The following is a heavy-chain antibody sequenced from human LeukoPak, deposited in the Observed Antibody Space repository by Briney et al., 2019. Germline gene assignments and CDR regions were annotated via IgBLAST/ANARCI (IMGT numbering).Heavy chain of an antibody. V-gene: IGHV1-2*02. CDR2: INLKRGGT. Sequence: ASVTVSCKASAYTFTAFYMHWVRQAPGQGLEWMGWINLKRGGTNSAQKFQGSVTMTRDTSISAASLELSGLTYDDTAVYFCASPSLQYCSSISCSGAYYLDLWGQGTLVTISS. CDR1: AYTFTAFY. CDR3: ASPSLQYCSSISCSGAYYLDL. J-gene: IGHJ4*02. D-gene: IGHD2-2*01.